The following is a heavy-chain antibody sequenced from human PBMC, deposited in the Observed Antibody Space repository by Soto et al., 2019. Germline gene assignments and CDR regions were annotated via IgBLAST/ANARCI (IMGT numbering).Heavy chain of an antibody. CDR1: GFSLSTSGVG. V-gene: IGHV2-5*02. J-gene: IGHJ5*02. CDR2: IYWDDDK. D-gene: IGHD5-12*01. Sequence: QITLKESGPTLVKPTQTLTLTCTFSGFSLSTSGVGVGWIRQPPGKALEWLALIYWDDDKRYSPSLKSRLTITKDTYKNQVVLTMTNMDPVDTATYYCAHRNIVATIRTSNNWFDPWGQGTLVTVSS. CDR3: AHRNIVATIRTSNNWFDP.